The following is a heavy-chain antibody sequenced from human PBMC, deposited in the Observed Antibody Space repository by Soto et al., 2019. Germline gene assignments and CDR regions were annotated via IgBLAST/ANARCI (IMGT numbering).Heavy chain of an antibody. CDR1: GASLGGFH. D-gene: IGHD3-16*01. J-gene: IGHJ3*02. CDR3: ARSPLGYDYVRQTWREVGDTFDI. CDR2: LIHGGST. Sequence: SETLSLICAIYGASLGGFHWTWLRQAPGKGLAWMGGLIHGGSTNYNPSLKSRVSCSLDTSKNQFSLHLMSVTAADTAVYYCARSPLGYDYVRQTWREVGDTFDIWGRGTMVTVSS. V-gene: IGHV4-34*12.